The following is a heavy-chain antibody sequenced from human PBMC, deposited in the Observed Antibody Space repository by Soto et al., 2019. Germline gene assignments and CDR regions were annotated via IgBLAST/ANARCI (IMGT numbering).Heavy chain of an antibody. D-gene: IGHD6-13*01. CDR1: GASLSDSH. CDR2: IHHRGTP. J-gene: IGHJ4*02. V-gene: IGHV4-34*01. CDR3: ARVSPDSSSRYTGAFDY. Sequence: QVQLQQWGAGLLKPSETLSLTCAVYGASLSDSHWTWIRQPPGKGLEWIGEIHHRGTPKYNPSLMPAVTVSGDPSKTQFPLKVSSGTAPDTAVYYCARVSPDSSSRYTGAFDYWGQGPPVTVSS.